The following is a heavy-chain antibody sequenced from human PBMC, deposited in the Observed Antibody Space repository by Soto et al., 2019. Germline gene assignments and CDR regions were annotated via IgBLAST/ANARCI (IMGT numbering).Heavy chain of an antibody. Sequence: QVQLVESGGGVVQPGRSLRLSCAASGFTFSTYGMHWVRQAPGKGLEWVAVISFDGNIKYYADSVKGRFTISRDSSKTTLFLQMDSLGAEDTAVYFCAKVSEGSMITFGGVIASWGQGTLVTVSS. CDR2: ISFDGNIK. D-gene: IGHD3-16*01. J-gene: IGHJ5*01. CDR3: AKVSEGSMITFGGVIAS. V-gene: IGHV3-30*18. CDR1: GFTFSTYG.